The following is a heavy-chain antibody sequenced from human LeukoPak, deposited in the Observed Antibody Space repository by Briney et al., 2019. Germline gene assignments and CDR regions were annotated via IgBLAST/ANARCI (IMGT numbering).Heavy chain of an antibody. V-gene: IGHV3-53*01. D-gene: IGHD1-14*01. CDR3: ARGYVAAEEY. CDR2: IYSGGST. J-gene: IGHJ4*02. CDR1: GVTVSSNY. Sequence: GGSLRLSCAASGVTVSSNYMSWVRQAPGKGLEWVSVIYSGGSTYYADSVKGRFTISRDNSKNTLYLQMNSLRAEDTAVYYCARGYVAAEEYWGQGTLVTVSS.